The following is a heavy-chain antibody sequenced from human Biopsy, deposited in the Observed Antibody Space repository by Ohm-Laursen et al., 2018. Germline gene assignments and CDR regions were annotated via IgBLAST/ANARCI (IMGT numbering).Heavy chain of an antibody. CDR1: GYSFSTYD. V-gene: IGHV1-8*01. Sequence: SVKVSCKASGYSFSTYDVNWVRQARGQGLEWIGWLNSVSGNSNFGQKFRGRVTVTSDTSISTAYMELSGLTSDDTVTYYCGRAVRNQLLTDPWGQGTLVTVTS. J-gene: IGHJ5*02. CDR2: LNSVSGNS. D-gene: IGHD1-7*01. CDR3: GRAVRNQLLTDP.